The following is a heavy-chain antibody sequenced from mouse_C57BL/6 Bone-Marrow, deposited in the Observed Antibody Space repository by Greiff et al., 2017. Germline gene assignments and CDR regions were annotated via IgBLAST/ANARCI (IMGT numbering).Heavy chain of an antibody. V-gene: IGHV1-42*01. CDR1: GYSFTGYY. D-gene: IGHD1-1*01. J-gene: IGHJ2*01. CDR3: ARRGVITTAHYFDY. Sequence: EVQLQQSGPELVKPGASVKISCKASGYSFTGYYMNWVKQSPEKSLEWIGEINPSTGGTTYNQKFKAKATLTVDKSSSTAYMQLKSLTSEDSAVXYCARRGVITTAHYFDYWGQGTTLTVSS. CDR2: INPSTGGT.